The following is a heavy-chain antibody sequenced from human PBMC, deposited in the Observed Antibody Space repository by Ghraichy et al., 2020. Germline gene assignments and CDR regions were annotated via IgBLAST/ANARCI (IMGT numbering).Heavy chain of an antibody. V-gene: IGHV3-23*01. CDR1: GFTFSSYA. CDR2: ISGSGGST. CDR3: AKALGGNPDYFDY. J-gene: IGHJ4*02. Sequence: GGSLRLSCAASGFTFSSYAMSWVRQAPGKGLEWVSAISGSGGSTYYADSVKGRFTISRDNSKNTLYLQMNSLRAEDTAVYYWAKALGGNPDYFDYWGQGTLVTVSS. D-gene: IGHD4-23*01.